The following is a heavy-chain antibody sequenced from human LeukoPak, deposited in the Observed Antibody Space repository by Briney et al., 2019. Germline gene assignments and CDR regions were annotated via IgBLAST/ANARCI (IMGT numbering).Heavy chain of an antibody. CDR2: ISTSGTT. CDR1: GGSISTGSYY. J-gene: IGHJ4*02. Sequence: SETLSLTCTVSGGSISTGSYYWSWIRQPAGKGLEWIGRISTSGTTKYNPSLMSRVTISVDTSKNQFSLKLSSVTAADTAVYYCARGYSGYNYGPFDCWGQGTLVTVSS. D-gene: IGHD5-12*01. CDR3: ARGYSGYNYGPFDC. V-gene: IGHV4-61*02.